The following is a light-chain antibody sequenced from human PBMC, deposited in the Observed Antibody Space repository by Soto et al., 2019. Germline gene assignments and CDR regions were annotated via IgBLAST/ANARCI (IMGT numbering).Light chain of an antibody. CDR3: QQLNSYPPVT. CDR1: QNIDRW. V-gene: IGKV1-5*01. CDR2: EAS. Sequence: DIQMTQSPSTLSTSVGDRATITCRASQNIDRWLAWYQQKPGKAPKLLIYEASSLEGGVPSRFSGSGSGTEFTLTVSGLQAEDFATYYCQQLNSYPPVTFGPGTKVDIK. J-gene: IGKJ3*01.